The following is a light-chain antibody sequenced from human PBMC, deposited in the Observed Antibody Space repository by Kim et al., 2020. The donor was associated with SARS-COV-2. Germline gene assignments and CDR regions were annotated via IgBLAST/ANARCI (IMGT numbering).Light chain of an antibody. J-gene: IGLJ2*01. V-gene: IGLV1-47*01. Sequence: GQGVPIACSGSSSNIGTDYAYWYQQLPGTAPKVLIYRSNQRPSGVPDRFSGSKSDTSASLAISGLRSEDEGDYYCASWDDSLSGLVFGGGTQLTVL. CDR2: RSN. CDR1: SSNIGTDY. CDR3: ASWDDSLSGLV.